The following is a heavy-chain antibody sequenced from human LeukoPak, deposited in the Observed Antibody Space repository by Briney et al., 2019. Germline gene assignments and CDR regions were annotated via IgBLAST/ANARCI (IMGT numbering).Heavy chain of an antibody. CDR1: GFTFSSYS. D-gene: IGHD3-10*01. CDR3: ASQLWLDY. CDR2: ISRSSSTI. V-gene: IGHV3-48*01. J-gene: IGHJ4*02. Sequence: QSGGSLRLSCGASGFTFSSYSMNWVRQAPGKGLEWVSYISRSSSTIYYADSVKGRFTISRDNSKNTLYLQMNSLRAEDTAVYYCASQLWLDYWGQGTLVTVSS.